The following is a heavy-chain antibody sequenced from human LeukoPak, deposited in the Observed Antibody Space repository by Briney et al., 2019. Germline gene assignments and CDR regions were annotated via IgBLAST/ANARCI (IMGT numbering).Heavy chain of an antibody. CDR3: ARDGTYYDYVWGSYRDMGYYFDY. Sequence: AGSLTLSCAASGFTFSSYWMSWVRQAPGQGLEWVANIKQDGSEKYYVDSVKGRFTISRDNAKNSLYLQMNSLRAEDTAVYYCARDGTYYDYVWGSYRDMGYYFDYWGQGTLVTVSS. CDR1: GFTFSSYW. D-gene: IGHD3-16*02. CDR2: IKQDGSEK. V-gene: IGHV3-7*04. J-gene: IGHJ4*02.